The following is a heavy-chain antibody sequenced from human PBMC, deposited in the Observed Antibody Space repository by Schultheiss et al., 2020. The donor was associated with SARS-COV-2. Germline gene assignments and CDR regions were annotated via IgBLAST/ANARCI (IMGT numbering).Heavy chain of an antibody. Sequence: SETLSLTCAVYGGSFSGYYWSWIRQPPGKGLEWIGEINHSGSTNYNPSLKSRVTISVDTSKNQFSLKLSSVTAADTAVYYCARDGVLRYFDWSRNYYGMDVWGQGTTVTVSS. V-gene: IGHV4-34*01. D-gene: IGHD3-9*01. CDR1: GGSFSGYY. CDR2: INHSGST. J-gene: IGHJ6*02. CDR3: ARDGVLRYFDWSRNYYGMDV.